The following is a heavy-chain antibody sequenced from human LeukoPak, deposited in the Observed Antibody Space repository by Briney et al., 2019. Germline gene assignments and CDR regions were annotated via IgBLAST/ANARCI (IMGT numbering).Heavy chain of an antibody. CDR3: ARGRYLTTSGGAAAGFLDY. CDR1: GGSFSGYY. V-gene: IGHV4-34*01. CDR2: INHSGST. J-gene: IGHJ4*02. D-gene: IGHD6-13*01. Sequence: SETLSLTCAVSGGSFSGYYWNWIRQSPGKGLEWIGEINHSGSTHYNPSLKSRVTISVDTSRRQFSLRLTSVTAADTAVYYCARGRYLTTSGGAAAGFLDYWGQGSLVTVST.